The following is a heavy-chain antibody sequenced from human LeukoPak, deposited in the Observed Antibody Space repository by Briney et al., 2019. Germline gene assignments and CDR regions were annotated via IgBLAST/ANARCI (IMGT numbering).Heavy chain of an antibody. V-gene: IGHV4-31*03. CDR2: IYYSGST. J-gene: IGHJ3*02. Sequence: SQTLSLTCTVSGGSISSGDYYWSWIRQHPGKGLEWIGYIYYSGSTYYNPSLKSRVTISVDTSKNQFSLKLSSMTAADTAVYYCARYCGTTSCYNLAFDIWGQGTVVTVSS. D-gene: IGHD2-2*02. CDR3: ARYCGTTSCYNLAFDI. CDR1: GGSISSGDYY.